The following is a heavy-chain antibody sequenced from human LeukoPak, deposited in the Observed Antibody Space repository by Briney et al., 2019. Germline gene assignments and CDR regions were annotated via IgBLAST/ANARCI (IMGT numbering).Heavy chain of an antibody. D-gene: IGHD4-23*01. V-gene: IGHV4-30-2*01. CDR2: IYHSGST. CDR3: ARASDYGGNSGILFDY. Sequence: PSQTLSLTCTVSGGSISSGGYYWSWIRQPPGKGLEWIGYIYHSGSTYYNPSLKSRVTILVDRSKNQFSLKLSSVTAADTAVYYCARASDYGGNSGILFDYWGQGTLVTVSS. CDR1: GGSISSGGYY. J-gene: IGHJ4*02.